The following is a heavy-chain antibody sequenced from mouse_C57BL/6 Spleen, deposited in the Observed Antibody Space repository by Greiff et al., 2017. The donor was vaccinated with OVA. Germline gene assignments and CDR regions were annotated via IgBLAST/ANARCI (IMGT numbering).Heavy chain of an antibody. CDR3: FYSNYVGDY. Sequence: EVQLQQSGPELVKPGASVKMSCKASGYTFTDYNMHWVKQSHGKSLEWIGYINPNNGGTSYNQKFKGKATLTVNKSSSTAYMELRSLTSEDSAVYYCFYSNYVGDYWGQGTTLTVSS. CDR1: GYTFTDYN. J-gene: IGHJ2*01. CDR2: INPNNGGT. D-gene: IGHD2-5*01. V-gene: IGHV1-22*01.